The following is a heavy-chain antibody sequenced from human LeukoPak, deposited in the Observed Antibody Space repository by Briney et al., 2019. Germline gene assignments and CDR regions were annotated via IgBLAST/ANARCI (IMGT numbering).Heavy chain of an antibody. Sequence: GGSLRLSCAASGFTFSSYGMHWVRQAPGKGLEWVAFIRYDGSNKYYADSVKGRFTISRDNSKNTLYLQMNSLRAEDTAVYYCAKGLPDYYGSGSYYNFDPWGQGTLVTVSS. CDR2: IRYDGSNK. CDR1: GFTFSSYG. V-gene: IGHV3-30*02. D-gene: IGHD3-10*01. CDR3: AKGLPDYYGSGSYYNFDP. J-gene: IGHJ5*02.